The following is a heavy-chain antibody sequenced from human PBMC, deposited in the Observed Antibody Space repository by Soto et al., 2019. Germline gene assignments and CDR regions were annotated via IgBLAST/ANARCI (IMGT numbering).Heavy chain of an antibody. V-gene: IGHV3-74*01. Sequence: PGGYVRLSCVASGFTFSDSWMHWVRQAPGKGLVWVSRVNERGTDSNYADSVKGRFTISRDNAKNTVYLQMNGLRAEDTAVYYCAIVPVPTRAIDFSCPGTLVTVS. D-gene: IGHD1-26*01. CDR3: AIVPVPTRAIDF. CDR2: VNERGTDS. J-gene: IGHJ4*02. CDR1: GFTFSDSW.